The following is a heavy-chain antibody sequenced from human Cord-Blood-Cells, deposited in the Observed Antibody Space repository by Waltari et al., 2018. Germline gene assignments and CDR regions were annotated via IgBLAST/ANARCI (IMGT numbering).Heavy chain of an antibody. CDR2: ISSSSSYI. D-gene: IGHD1-26*01. CDR1: GFTFSSYS. Sequence: EVQLVESGGGLVKPGGSLRLSCAASGFTFSSYSMNWVRQAPGKGLEWVSSISSSSSYIYYAYSVKGRFTISRDNAKNSLYLQMNSLRAEDTAVYYCARDGTPGEWELLKWFDPWGQGTLVTVSS. CDR3: ARDGTPGEWELLKWFDP. J-gene: IGHJ5*02. V-gene: IGHV3-21*01.